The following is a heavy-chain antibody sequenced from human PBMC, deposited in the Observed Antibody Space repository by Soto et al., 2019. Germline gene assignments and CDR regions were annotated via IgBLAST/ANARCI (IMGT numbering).Heavy chain of an antibody. Sequence: QVQLQRWGAGLLKPSETLSLTCAVYGGSFSGYYWSWIRQPPGKGLEWIGEINHSGSTNYNPSLKRRVTISVDTSKHQFSLKLSSVTAADTAVYYCARGWGYCSGGSCYKDYYYYMDVWGKGTTVTVSS. CDR3: ARGWGYCSGGSCYKDYYYYMDV. CDR1: GGSFSGYY. V-gene: IGHV4-34*01. D-gene: IGHD2-15*01. J-gene: IGHJ6*03. CDR2: INHSGST.